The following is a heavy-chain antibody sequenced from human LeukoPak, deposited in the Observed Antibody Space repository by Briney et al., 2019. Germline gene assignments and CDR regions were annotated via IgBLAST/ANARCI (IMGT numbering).Heavy chain of an antibody. CDR1: GFTFSSYE. V-gene: IGHV3-48*03. CDR2: ISSSGSTI. Sequence: GGSLRLSCAASGFTFSSYEMNWVRQAPGKGLEWVSYISSSGSTIYYADSVKGRFTISRDNAKSSLYLQMNSLRAEDTAVYYCARSPPLELNYYYGMDVWGQGTTVTVSS. CDR3: ARSPPLELNYYYGMDV. D-gene: IGHD1-7*01. J-gene: IGHJ6*02.